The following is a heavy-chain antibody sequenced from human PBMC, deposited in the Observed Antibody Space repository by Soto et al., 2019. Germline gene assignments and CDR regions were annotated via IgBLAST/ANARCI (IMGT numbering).Heavy chain of an antibody. Sequence: QVQLVQSGAEVKKPGSSVKVSCKASGGTFSSYTISWVRQAPGQGLEWKGRSIPILGIANYAQKFQGRVTITADKSTSKAYMELSSLRSEDTAVYYCASGSIAAARYFDYWGQGTMVIVSS. CDR1: GGTFSSYT. CDR2: SIPILGIA. V-gene: IGHV1-69*02. D-gene: IGHD6-13*01. CDR3: ASGSIAAARYFDY. J-gene: IGHJ4*02.